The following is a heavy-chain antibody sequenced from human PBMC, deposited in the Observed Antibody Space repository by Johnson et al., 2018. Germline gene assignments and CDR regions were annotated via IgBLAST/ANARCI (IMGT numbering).Heavy chain of an antibody. CDR3: ARDPPLYDSSGYTHAFDI. J-gene: IGHJ3*02. D-gene: IGHD3-22*01. CDR2: IWYDGSNK. V-gene: IGHV3-33*01. Sequence: QVQLQESGGGLVQPGRSLRLSCAASGFTFRNYGMHWVRQAPGKGLEWVAVIWYDGSNKYYADSVKGLFTISRDNSENTLYLQMNSLRAEDPAVYYCARDPPLYDSSGYTHAFDIWGQGTMVTVSS. CDR1: GFTFRNYG.